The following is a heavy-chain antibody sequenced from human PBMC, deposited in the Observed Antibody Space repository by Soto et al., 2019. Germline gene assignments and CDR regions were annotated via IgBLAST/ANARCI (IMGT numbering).Heavy chain of an antibody. D-gene: IGHD6-25*01. V-gene: IGHV3-30-3*01. CDR3: ARGYSSGSAAFDY. Sequence: QVQLVESGGGVVQPGRSLRLSCAASGFTFSSYAMHWVRQAPGKGLEWLAIISYDASNKYYADSVKGRFTISRDNSKNTLCLQMNSLGAEDTAVYYCARGYSSGSAAFDYWGQGTLVTVSS. CDR2: ISYDASNK. CDR1: GFTFSSYA. J-gene: IGHJ4*02.